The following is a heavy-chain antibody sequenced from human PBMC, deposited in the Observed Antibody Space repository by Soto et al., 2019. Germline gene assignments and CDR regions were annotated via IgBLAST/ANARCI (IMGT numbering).Heavy chain of an antibody. V-gene: IGHV4-59*08. Sequence: SETLSLTCTVSGGSISSYYWSWIRQPPGKGLEWIGYIYYSGSTNYNPSLKSRVTISVDTSKNQFSLKLSSVTAADTAVYYCARASCSSTSCYLFDYWGQGTLVTVSS. CDR3: ARASCSSTSCYLFDY. D-gene: IGHD2-2*01. CDR1: GGSISSYY. J-gene: IGHJ4*02. CDR2: IYYSGST.